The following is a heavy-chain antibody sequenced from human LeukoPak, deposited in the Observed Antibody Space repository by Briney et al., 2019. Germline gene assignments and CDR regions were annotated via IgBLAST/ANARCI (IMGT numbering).Heavy chain of an antibody. D-gene: IGHD4-23*01. CDR3: ARGGNADY. Sequence: SETLSLTCTVSGGSISSSSYYWGWIRQPPWKGLEWIGSIYYSGSTYYNPSLKSRVTISVDTSKNRFSLKLSSVTAADTAVYYCARGGNADYWGQGTLVTVSS. V-gene: IGHV4-39*07. CDR1: GGSISSSSYY. J-gene: IGHJ4*02. CDR2: IYYSGST.